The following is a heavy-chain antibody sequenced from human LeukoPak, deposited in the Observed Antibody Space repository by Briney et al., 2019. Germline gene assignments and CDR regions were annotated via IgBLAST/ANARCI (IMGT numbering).Heavy chain of an antibody. CDR1: GFTFSSYA. Sequence: GGSLRLSCAASGFTFSSYAMSWVRQAPGKGLEWVSAISGSGGSTYYADSVKGRFTISRDNAKNSLYLQMNSLRAEDTAVYYCARDQVTIFGVVIVPHYGMDVWGQGTTVTVSS. J-gene: IGHJ6*02. CDR2: ISGSGGST. V-gene: IGHV3-23*01. D-gene: IGHD3-3*01. CDR3: ARDQVTIFGVVIVPHYGMDV.